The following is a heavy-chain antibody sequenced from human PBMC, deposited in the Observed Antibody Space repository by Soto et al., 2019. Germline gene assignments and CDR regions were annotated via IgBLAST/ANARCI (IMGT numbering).Heavy chain of an antibody. D-gene: IGHD3-22*01. CDR3: TTDSYFTLKLVRFDY. V-gene: IGHV3-30*03. Sequence: GGSLRLSCAASGFTFSSYSMHWVRQAPGKGLEWVAVISYDGSNKYYADSVKGRFTISRDNSKNTLYLQMNSLRAEDTAVYYCTTDSYFTLKLVRFDYWGLGTLVTVSS. J-gene: IGHJ4*01. CDR2: ISYDGSNK. CDR1: GFTFSSYS.